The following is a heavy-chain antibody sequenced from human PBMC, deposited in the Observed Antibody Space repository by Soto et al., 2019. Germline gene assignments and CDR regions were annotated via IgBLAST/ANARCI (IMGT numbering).Heavy chain of an antibody. J-gene: IGHJ4*02. D-gene: IGHD4-4*01. CDR2: IYYSGST. V-gene: IGHV4-59*01. Sequence: PSETLSLTCTVSGGSISSYYWSWIRQPPGKGLEWIGYIYYSGSTNYNPSLKSRVTISVATSKNQFSLKLSSVTAADTAVYYCARDLAHSNPYYFDYWGQGTLVTVSS. CDR1: GGSISSYY. CDR3: ARDLAHSNPYYFDY.